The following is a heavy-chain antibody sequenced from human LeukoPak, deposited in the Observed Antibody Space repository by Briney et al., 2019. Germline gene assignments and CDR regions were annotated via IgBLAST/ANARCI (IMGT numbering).Heavy chain of an antibody. V-gene: IGHV3-23*01. CDR1: GFTFSSYA. J-gene: IGHJ4*02. D-gene: IGHD3-9*01. Sequence: GGSLRLSCAASGFTFSSYAMSWVRQAPGKGLEWVSAISGSGGSTYYAGSVKGRFTISRDNSKNTLYLQMNSLRAEDTAVYYCAKDGIRYFDWLPEVDYWGQGTLVTVSS. CDR3: AKDGIRYFDWLPEVDY. CDR2: ISGSGGST.